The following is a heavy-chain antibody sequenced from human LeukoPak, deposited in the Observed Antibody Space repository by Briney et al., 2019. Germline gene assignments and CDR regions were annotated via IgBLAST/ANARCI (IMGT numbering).Heavy chain of an antibody. Sequence: PSETLSLTCTVSGGSISSYYWSWIRQPPGKGLEWIGYIYYSGSTNYNPSLKSRVTISVDTSKNQFSLKLSSVTAADTAVYYCARDSGYGDYLFYFDYWGQGTLVTVSS. V-gene: IGHV4-59*12. D-gene: IGHD4-17*01. J-gene: IGHJ4*02. CDR1: GGSISSYY. CDR2: IYYSGST. CDR3: ARDSGYGDYLFYFDY.